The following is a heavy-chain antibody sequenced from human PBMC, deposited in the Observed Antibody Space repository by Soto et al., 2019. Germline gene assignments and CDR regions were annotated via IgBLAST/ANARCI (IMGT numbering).Heavy chain of an antibody. Sequence: QMQLDQSGPEVKRPGTSVKVSCKASGFTFTNSAVQWVRQARGQRLEWIGWIVVGSDNTNYTQKFQERVTFTRDMSTSTAYMELSSLRSEDSAVYYCAADVYDATDVNDLGVYWGQGTLVTVSS. CDR1: GFTFTNSA. V-gene: IGHV1-58*01. CDR2: IVVGSDNT. J-gene: IGHJ4*02. D-gene: IGHD3-22*01. CDR3: AADVYDATDVNDLGVY.